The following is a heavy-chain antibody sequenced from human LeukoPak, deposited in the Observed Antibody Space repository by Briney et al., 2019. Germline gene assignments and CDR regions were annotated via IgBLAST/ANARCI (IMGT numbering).Heavy chain of an antibody. V-gene: IGHV4-34*01. D-gene: IGHD1-26*01. CDR1: GGSFSGYH. CDR3: ARGGGDFYYMDV. CDR2: INHGGST. Sequence: PSETLSLTCAVYGGSFSGYHWSWIRQPPGKGLGWIGEINHGGSTSYNPSLKTRVIISVDTSKNQFSLKLSSVTAADTAVYYCARGGGDFYYMDVWDIGTTVTVSS. J-gene: IGHJ6*03.